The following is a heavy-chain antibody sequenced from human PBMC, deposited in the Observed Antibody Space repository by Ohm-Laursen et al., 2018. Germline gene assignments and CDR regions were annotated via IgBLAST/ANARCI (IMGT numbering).Heavy chain of an antibody. D-gene: IGHD2-15*01. J-gene: IGHJ4*02. V-gene: IGHV3-13*01. CDR1: GFSFSDYD. Sequence: SLRLSCTASGFSFSDYDMHWVRLLTGKRLEWVSGIDAAGRTYYPASMEGRFTISRENDKNSLYLQVDSLRAGDTAVYYCAREGGGRYEIDYWGQGTLVTVSS. CDR2: IDAAGRT. CDR3: AREGGGRYEIDY.